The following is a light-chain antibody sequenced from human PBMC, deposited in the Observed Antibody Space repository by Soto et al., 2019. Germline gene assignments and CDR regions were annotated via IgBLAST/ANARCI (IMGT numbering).Light chain of an antibody. CDR2: DAS. J-gene: IGKJ5*01. V-gene: IGKV3-11*01. CDR3: QQRSNWPIT. Sequence: EIVLTQSPGTLSLSPGERATLSCRASQSVSRSLAWFQQKPGQAPRLLIYDASTRATGVPARFSGSGSGTDFTLTISSLEPEDFAVYYCQQRSNWPITFGQGTRLEIK. CDR1: QSVSRS.